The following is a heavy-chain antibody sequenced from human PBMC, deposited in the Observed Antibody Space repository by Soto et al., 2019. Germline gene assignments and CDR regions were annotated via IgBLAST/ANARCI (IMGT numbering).Heavy chain of an antibody. V-gene: IGHV4-4*02. D-gene: IGHD3-22*01. CDR2: IYHSGDT. CDR3: ARDLSSDSLFGY. Sequence: QVQLQESGPGLVRPSGTLSLTCAVSGGSISSSNWWSWVRQPPWKGLEWIGDIYHSGDTNYNPSLETRVTMSIDKSKNQFSLTLNSVTAADTAVYYCARDLSSDSLFGYWCQGALVTVSS. J-gene: IGHJ4*02. CDR1: GGSISSSNW.